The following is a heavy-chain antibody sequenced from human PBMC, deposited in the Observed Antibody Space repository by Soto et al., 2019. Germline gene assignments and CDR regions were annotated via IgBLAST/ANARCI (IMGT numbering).Heavy chain of an antibody. D-gene: IGHD3-3*01. V-gene: IGHV4-31*03. CDR2: IYYSGST. Sequence: ASETLSLTCTVSGGSISSGGYYWSWIRQHPWKGLEWIGYIYYSGSTYYNPSLKSRVTISVDTSKNQFSLKLSSVTAADTAVYYCAIARDTIFGVVGNNWFDPWGQGXLVTVSS. CDR3: AIARDTIFGVVGNNWFDP. J-gene: IGHJ5*02. CDR1: GGSISSGGYY.